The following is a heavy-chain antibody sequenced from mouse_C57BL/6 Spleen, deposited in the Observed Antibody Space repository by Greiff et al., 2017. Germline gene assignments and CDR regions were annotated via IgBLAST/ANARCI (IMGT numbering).Heavy chain of an antibody. CDR2: IYPGDGDT. D-gene: IGHD2-4*01. V-gene: IGHV1-80*01. Sequence: LVESGAELVKPGASVKISCKASGYAFSSYWMNWVKQRPGKGLEWIGQIYPGDGDTNYNGKFKGKATLTADKSSSTAYMQLSSLTSEDSAVYFCARSRDYDYGYYYAMDYWGQGTSVTVSS. CDR3: ARSRDYDYGYYYAMDY. J-gene: IGHJ4*01. CDR1: GYAFSSYW.